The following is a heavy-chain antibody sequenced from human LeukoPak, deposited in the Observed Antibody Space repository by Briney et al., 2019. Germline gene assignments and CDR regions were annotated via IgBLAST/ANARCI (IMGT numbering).Heavy chain of an antibody. V-gene: IGHV4-39*07. CDR3: AREGPRDSSGYYLDY. D-gene: IGHD3-22*01. J-gene: IGHJ4*02. CDR2: INHSGST. Sequence: PSETLSLTCTISGGSITGSSYYWSWIRQPPGKGLEWIGEINHSGSTKYKPSLKSRVTISVDTSKKQVSLKLNSMTAADTAVYYCAREGPRDSSGYYLDYWGQGTLVTVSS. CDR1: GGSITGSSYY.